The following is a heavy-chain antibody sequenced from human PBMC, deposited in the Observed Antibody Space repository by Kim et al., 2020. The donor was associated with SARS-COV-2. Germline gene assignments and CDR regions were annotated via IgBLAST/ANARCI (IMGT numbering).Heavy chain of an antibody. CDR2: IYFSGST. D-gene: IGHD2-2*01. Sequence: SETLSLTCTVSGGSISSSSYFWGWIRQPPGKGLEWIGNIYFSGSTYYNPSLKSRVIISVDTSKNQFSLNLYSVTAADTAVYYCARDIVVVPAATMYYYQYGLDVWGQGTTVTVSS. CDR3: ARDIVVVPAATMYYYQYGLDV. J-gene: IGHJ6*02. V-gene: IGHV4-39*07. CDR1: GGSISSSSYF.